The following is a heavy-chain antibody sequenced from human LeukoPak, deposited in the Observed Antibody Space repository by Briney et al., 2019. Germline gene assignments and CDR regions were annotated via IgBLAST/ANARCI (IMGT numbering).Heavy chain of an antibody. CDR3: ARGDDDLLTADYFDY. J-gene: IGHJ4*02. CDR1: GYTFANYG. Sequence: GASVKVSCKASGYTFANYGISWVRQAPGQGLEWMGWISAYSGTTSYAQKLQGRVTMTTDTSTSTAYMDLRSLRSDDTAVYYCARGDDDLLTADYFDYWGQGTLVTVAS. V-gene: IGHV1-18*01. CDR2: ISAYSGTT. D-gene: IGHD3-9*01.